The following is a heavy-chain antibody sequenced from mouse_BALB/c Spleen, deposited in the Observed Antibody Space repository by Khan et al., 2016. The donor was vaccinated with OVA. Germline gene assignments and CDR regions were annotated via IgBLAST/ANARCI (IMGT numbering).Heavy chain of an antibody. J-gene: IGHJ3*01. CDR3: ASESSNSRFAY. Sequence: QVQLQQSGAELVRPGASVKISCKGSGYTFTDYVMHWVKQSPAKGLEWIGVICPYYGDADYNQKFKGKATMTVDKSSSTAYMQLASLTSEDSAIFYCASESSNSRFAYWGQGTLVTVSA. V-gene: IGHV1S137*01. D-gene: IGHD2-5*01. CDR1: GYTFTDYV. CDR2: ICPYYGDA.